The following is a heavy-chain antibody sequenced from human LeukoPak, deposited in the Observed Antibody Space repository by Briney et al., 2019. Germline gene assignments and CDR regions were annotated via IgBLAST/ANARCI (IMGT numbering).Heavy chain of an antibody. V-gene: IGHV4-59*08. J-gene: IGHJ4*02. Sequence: PSETLSLTCTVSGGSISSYYWSWIRQPPGKGLEWIGYIYYSGSTNYNPSLKSRVTISVDTSKNQFSLKLSSVTAADTAVYYCARLRYYYDSSGYSDYFDYWGQGTLVTVSS. CDR3: ARLRYYYDSSGYSDYFDY. CDR1: GGSISSYY. D-gene: IGHD3-22*01. CDR2: IYYSGST.